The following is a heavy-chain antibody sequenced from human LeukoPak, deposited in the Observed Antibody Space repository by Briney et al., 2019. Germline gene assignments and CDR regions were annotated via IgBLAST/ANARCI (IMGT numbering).Heavy chain of an antibody. V-gene: IGHV1-2*02. CDR1: GYTFTGYY. CDR3: ARGLKSTTGDFDY. CDR2: INPNSGGT. J-gene: IGHJ4*02. Sequence: ASVKVSCKASGYTFTGYYMHWVRQAPGQGLEWMGWINPNSGGTNYAQKFQGRVTMTRDTSISTAYMELSRLRSDDTPVYYCARGLKSTTGDFDYWGQGTLVTVSS. D-gene: IGHD4-11*01.